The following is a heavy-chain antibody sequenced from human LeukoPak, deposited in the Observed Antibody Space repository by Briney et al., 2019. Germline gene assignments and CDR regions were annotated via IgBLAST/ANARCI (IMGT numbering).Heavy chain of an antibody. J-gene: IGHJ6*02. D-gene: IGHD1-26*01. CDR1: GFTFSRYG. V-gene: IGHV3-30*18. Sequence: GGSLRLSCAASGFTFSRYGMHWVRQAPGRGLEWVSLISYDGVTKYYADTVKGRFTISRDNSKNTLYVQMNGLRAEDTAVYYCAKDRGRSSSAYGMDVWGQGTTVTVSS. CDR3: AKDRGRSSSAYGMDV. CDR2: ISYDGVTK.